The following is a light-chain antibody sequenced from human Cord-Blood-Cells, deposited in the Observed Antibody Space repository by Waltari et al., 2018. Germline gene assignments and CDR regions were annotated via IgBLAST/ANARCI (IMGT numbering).Light chain of an antibody. V-gene: IGLV2-23*01. J-gene: IGLJ3*02. Sequence: QSALTQPAPVPASPVQSITISCTGTSSDVGTYNLVPWYPQHPDKAPKLMIYKGSKRSLGVSNLFLGSKSGNTASLTIAGVQAEDEADYYCGSYAGGSTWVFGGGTKLTVL. CDR3: GSYAGGSTWV. CDR1: SSDVGTYNL. CDR2: KGS.